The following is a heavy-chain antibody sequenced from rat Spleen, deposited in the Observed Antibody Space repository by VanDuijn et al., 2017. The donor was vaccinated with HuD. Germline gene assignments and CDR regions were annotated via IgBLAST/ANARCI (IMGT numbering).Heavy chain of an antibody. CDR1: GHSISSSYR. Sequence: EVQLQESGPGLVKPSQSLSLTCSVTGHSISSSYRWNWIRKFQGNKLEWMGYVNSAGSTNYNPSLKSRISITRDTSKNQFFLQVDSVTTEDTATYYCARSEGTHYYLPFADWGQGTLVTVSS. V-gene: IGHV3-3*01. CDR2: VNSAGST. D-gene: IGHD1-12*02. J-gene: IGHJ3*01. CDR3: ARSEGTHYYLPFAD.